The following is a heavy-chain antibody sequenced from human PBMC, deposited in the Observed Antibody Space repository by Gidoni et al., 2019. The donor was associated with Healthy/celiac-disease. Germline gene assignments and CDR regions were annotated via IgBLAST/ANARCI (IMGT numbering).Heavy chain of an antibody. J-gene: IGHJ4*02. D-gene: IGHD5-12*01. V-gene: IGHV3-30*01. Sequence: QVQLVESGGGVVQPGRSLRLSCAASGFTFSSYAMHWVRQAPGKGLEWVAVISYDGSNKYYAASVKGRFTISRDNSKNTLYLQMNSLRAEDTAVYYCARDGPTYGGYPLDYWGQGTLVTVSS. CDR1: GFTFSSYA. CDR2: ISYDGSNK. CDR3: ARDGPTYGGYPLDY.